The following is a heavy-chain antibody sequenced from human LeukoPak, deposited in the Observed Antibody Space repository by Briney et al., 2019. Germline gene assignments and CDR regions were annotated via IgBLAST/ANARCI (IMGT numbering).Heavy chain of an antibody. Sequence: SETLSLTCTVSVGSISSSSYYWGWIRQPPGKGLGWIGSIYYSGSTYDNPSLKSRVTISVDTSKNQFSLKLSSVTAADTAVYYCAREARRSGSFDYWGQGTLVTVSS. J-gene: IGHJ4*02. CDR2: IYYSGST. CDR3: AREARRSGSFDY. CDR1: VGSISSSSYY. V-gene: IGHV4-39*02.